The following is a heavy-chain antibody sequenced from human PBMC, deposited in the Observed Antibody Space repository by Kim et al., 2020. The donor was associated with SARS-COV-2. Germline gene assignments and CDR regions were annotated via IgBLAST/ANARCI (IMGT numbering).Heavy chain of an antibody. CDR2: KADGRTT. Sequence: KADGRTTDYVTPVKGRFTISRDDSKNTLYLQMNSLKTEDTAVYYCTLRDYWGQGTLVTVSS. CDR3: TLRDY. V-gene: IGHV3-15*01. J-gene: IGHJ4*02.